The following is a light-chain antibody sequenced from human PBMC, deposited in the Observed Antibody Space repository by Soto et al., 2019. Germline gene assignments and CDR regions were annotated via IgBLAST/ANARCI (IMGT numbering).Light chain of an antibody. Sequence: QSVLTQPASVSGSPGQSITISCTGTSSDVGGYNYVSWYQQYPGKAPELMIYEVSNRPSGVSNRFSGSKSGNTASLTISGLQAEDEADYYCSSYTRSSVLFGGGTKLTVL. CDR1: SSDVGGYNY. J-gene: IGLJ2*01. CDR3: SSYTRSSVL. CDR2: EVS. V-gene: IGLV2-14*01.